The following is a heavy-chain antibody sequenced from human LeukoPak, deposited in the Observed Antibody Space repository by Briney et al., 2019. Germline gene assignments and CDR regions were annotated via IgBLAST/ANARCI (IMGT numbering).Heavy chain of an antibody. Sequence: SGGSLRLSCAASGFTVSSNYMSWVRQAPGKGLEWVSVIYSGGSTYYADSVKGRYTISRDNSKNTLYLQMNSLRAEDTAVYYCARGPVRGVIQLWGQGTLVTVSS. D-gene: IGHD3-10*01. J-gene: IGHJ4*02. CDR2: IYSGGST. CDR1: GFTVSSNY. CDR3: ARGPVRGVIQL. V-gene: IGHV3-53*01.